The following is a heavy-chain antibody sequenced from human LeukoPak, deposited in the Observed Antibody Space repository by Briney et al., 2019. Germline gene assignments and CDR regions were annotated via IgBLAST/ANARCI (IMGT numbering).Heavy chain of an antibody. D-gene: IGHD6-13*01. Sequence: ASVKVSCKASGYTFTGYYMHWVRQAPGQGLEWMGWINPNSGGTNYAQKFQGRVTMTRDTSISTAYMELSRLRSDDTAVYYCAREPWGDSSPKFDYWGQGTLVTVSS. CDR1: GYTFTGYY. V-gene: IGHV1-2*02. CDR3: AREPWGDSSPKFDY. J-gene: IGHJ4*02. CDR2: INPNSGGT.